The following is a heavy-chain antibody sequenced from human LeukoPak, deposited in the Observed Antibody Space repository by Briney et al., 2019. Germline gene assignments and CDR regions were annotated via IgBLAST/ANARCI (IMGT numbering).Heavy chain of an antibody. Sequence: SVKVSCKASGGTFSSYAISWVRQAPGQGLEWMGGIIPIFGTANYAQKFQGRVTITADESTSTAYMELSSLRSEDTAVYYCAKDSRGVVVTAPIDYWGQGTLVTVSS. D-gene: IGHD2-21*02. J-gene: IGHJ4*02. CDR3: AKDSRGVVVTAPIDY. V-gene: IGHV1-69*13. CDR2: IIPIFGTA. CDR1: GGTFSSYA.